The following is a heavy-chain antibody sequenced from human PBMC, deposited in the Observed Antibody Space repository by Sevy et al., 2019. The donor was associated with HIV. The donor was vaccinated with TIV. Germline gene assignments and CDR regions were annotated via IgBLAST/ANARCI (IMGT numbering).Heavy chain of an antibody. Sequence: SETLSLTCSVFGGSVSSANNYWSWIRQSPGVGLEWIGYIYYTGATDYNPSLESRVTMSIDTSKNQFSLQLSSVTPADTAIYYCARAPVTRKAWFDTWGQGTPVTVSS. J-gene: IGHJ5*02. V-gene: IGHV4-61*01. CDR1: GGSVSSANNY. D-gene: IGHD4-17*01. CDR3: ARAPVTRKAWFDT. CDR2: IYYTGAT.